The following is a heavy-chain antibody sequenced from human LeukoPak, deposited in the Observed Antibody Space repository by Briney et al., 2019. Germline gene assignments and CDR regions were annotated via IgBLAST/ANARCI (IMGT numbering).Heavy chain of an antibody. CDR1: GGSISSYY. J-gene: IGHJ4*02. CDR3: AAQGIQLWGGRLDY. Sequence: SETLSLTCTVSGGSISSYYWSWIRQPAGKGLEWIGRIYTSGSTNYSPSLKSRVTMSVDTSKNQFSLKLSSVTAADTAVYYCAAQGIQLWGGRLDYWGQGTLVTVSS. CDR2: IYTSGST. D-gene: IGHD5-18*01. V-gene: IGHV4-4*07.